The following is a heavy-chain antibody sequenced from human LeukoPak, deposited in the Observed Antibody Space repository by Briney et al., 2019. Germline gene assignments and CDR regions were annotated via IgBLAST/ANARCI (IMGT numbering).Heavy chain of an antibody. CDR3: GKTIAVADTTDF. V-gene: IGHV3-21*01. CDR2: ISSSSSYI. CDR1: GFTFSSYS. Sequence: PGGSLRLSCAASGFTFSSYSVNWVRQAPGKGLEWVSSISSSSSYIYYADSVKGRFTISRDNAKNSLYLQMNSLRAEDTAMYYCGKTIAVADTTDFWGQGTLVTVSS. J-gene: IGHJ4*02. D-gene: IGHD6-19*01.